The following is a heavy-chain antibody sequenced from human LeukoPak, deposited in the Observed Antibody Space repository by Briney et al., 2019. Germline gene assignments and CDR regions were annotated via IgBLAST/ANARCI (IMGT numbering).Heavy chain of an antibody. J-gene: IGHJ6*02. V-gene: IGHV4-34*01. D-gene: IGHD3-3*01. CDR2: INHSGST. Sequence: GGXXXXYYWSWIRQPPGKGLEWIGEINHSGSTNYNPSLKSRVTISVDTSKNQFSLKLSSVTAADTAVYYCARGAYYDFWSGYYSTYYYYYGMDVWGQGTTVTVSS. CDR1: GGXXXXYY. CDR3: ARGAYYDFWSGYYSTYYYYYGMDV.